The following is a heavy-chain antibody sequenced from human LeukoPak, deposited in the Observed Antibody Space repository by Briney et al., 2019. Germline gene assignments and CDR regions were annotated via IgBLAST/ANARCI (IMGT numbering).Heavy chain of an antibody. D-gene: IGHD1-1*01. CDR1: GYTFTGYY. Sequence: ASVKVSCKTSGYTFTGYYMHWVRQAPGQGLEWMGRINPNSGGTNYAQEFQGRVTMTRDTSITTAYMELSSLRSDDTAVYYCASWDWNPNYYFDYWGQGTLVTVSS. V-gene: IGHV1-2*06. CDR2: INPNSGGT. J-gene: IGHJ4*02. CDR3: ASWDWNPNYYFDY.